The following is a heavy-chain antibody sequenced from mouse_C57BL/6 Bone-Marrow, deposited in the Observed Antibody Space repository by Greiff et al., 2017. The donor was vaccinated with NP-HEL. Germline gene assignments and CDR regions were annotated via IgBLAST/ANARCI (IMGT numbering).Heavy chain of an antibody. J-gene: IGHJ1*03. CDR1: CYTFTSYW. Sequence: VQLQQPGAELVRPGSSVKLSCKASCYTFTSYWMDWVKQRPGQGLEWIGNIYPSDSETHYNQKFKDKATLTVDKSSSTAYMQLSSLTSEDSAVYYCARWDWDDRYFDVWGTGTTVTVSS. CDR2: IYPSDSET. CDR3: ARWDWDDRYFDV. V-gene: IGHV1-61*01. D-gene: IGHD4-1*01.